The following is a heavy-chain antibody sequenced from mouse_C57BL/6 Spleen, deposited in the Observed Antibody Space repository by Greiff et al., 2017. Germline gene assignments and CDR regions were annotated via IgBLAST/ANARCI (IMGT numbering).Heavy chain of an antibody. Sequence: EVQLQQSGPELVKPGASVKISCKASGYTFTDYYMNWVKQSHGKSLEWIGDINPNNGGTSYNQKFKGKATLTVDKSSSTAYMELRSLTSEDSAVYYCARSGPYFDYWGQGTTLTVSS. CDR2: INPNNGGT. CDR1: GYTFTDYY. J-gene: IGHJ2*01. CDR3: ARSGPYFDY. V-gene: IGHV1-26*01. D-gene: IGHD4-1*01.